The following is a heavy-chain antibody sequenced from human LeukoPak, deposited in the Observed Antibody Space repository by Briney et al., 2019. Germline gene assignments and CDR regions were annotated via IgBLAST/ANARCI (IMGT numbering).Heavy chain of an antibody. Sequence: GGSLRLSCVASGFTFSSYAMSWVRQAPGKGLEWVSAISGSGGSTYYADSVKGRFTISRDNSKNTLYLQMNSLRAEDTAVYYCAKGDYDFWSGYYHWGQGTLVTVSS. V-gene: IGHV3-23*01. CDR2: ISGSGGST. CDR1: GFTFSSYA. J-gene: IGHJ5*02. CDR3: AKGDYDFWSGYYH. D-gene: IGHD3-3*01.